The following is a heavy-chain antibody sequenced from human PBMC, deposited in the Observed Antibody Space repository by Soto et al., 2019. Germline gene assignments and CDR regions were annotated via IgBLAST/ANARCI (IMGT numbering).Heavy chain of an antibody. CDR2: ISGSGGST. CDR1: GFNFSSYN. D-gene: IGHD1-26*01. J-gene: IGHJ4*02. CDR3: AKGIVGANKYDY. V-gene: IGHV3-23*01. Sequence: PGGSLRLSCVAAGFNFSSYNMNWVRQAPGKGLEWVSAISGSGGSTYYADSVKGRFTISRDNSKNTLYLQMNSLRAEDTAVYYCAKGIVGANKYDYWGQGTLVTVSS.